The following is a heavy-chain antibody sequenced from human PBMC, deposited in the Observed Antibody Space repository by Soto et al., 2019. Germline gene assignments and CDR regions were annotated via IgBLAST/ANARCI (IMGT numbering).Heavy chain of an antibody. Sequence: GASVKVSCKASGYTFTSYYMNWVRQAPGQGLERMGIINPSGGYTTYAQKFLGRVAMTRDTSTNTVYMELSSLRSEDTAVYYCARGGDIVVVTAPFDYWGQGTLVTVSS. CDR1: GYTFTSYY. CDR2: INPSGGYT. J-gene: IGHJ4*02. V-gene: IGHV1-46*03. CDR3: ARGGDIVVVTAPFDY. D-gene: IGHD2-21*02.